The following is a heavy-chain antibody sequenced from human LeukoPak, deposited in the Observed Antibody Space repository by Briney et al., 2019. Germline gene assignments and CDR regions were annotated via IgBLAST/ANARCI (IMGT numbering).Heavy chain of an antibody. CDR1: GYTLTELS. CDR3: ATSDRQFCSPISCYMTFDY. J-gene: IGHJ4*02. CDR2: FDPRDGET. D-gene: IGHD2-2*02. V-gene: IGHV1-24*01. Sequence: ASVKVSCKVSGYTLTELSMHWVRQAPGKGLEWMGGFDPRDGETYFAQNFQGRITLTEDTSTDTSSMELRSLEPDDTAVYYCATSDRQFCSPISCYMTFDYWGQGTLVPVSS.